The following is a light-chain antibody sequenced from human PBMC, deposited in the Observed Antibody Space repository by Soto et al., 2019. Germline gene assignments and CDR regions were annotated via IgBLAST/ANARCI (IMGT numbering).Light chain of an antibody. CDR1: QGVGSN. J-gene: IGKJ1*01. V-gene: IGKV3-15*01. CDR3: QQYNNWPPGT. Sequence: EVVMTQSPATLSVSRGDGAALSCRASQGVGSNLAWYQQKPGQAPRLLVYGASTRATGVPARFSGSGSGTEFTLTISSLGSEDFAVYYCQQYNNWPPGTFGQGTKVEIK. CDR2: GAS.